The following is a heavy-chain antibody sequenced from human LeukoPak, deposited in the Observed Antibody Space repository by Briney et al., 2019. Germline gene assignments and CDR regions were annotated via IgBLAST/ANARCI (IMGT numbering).Heavy chain of an antibody. V-gene: IGHV4-59*08. D-gene: IGHD3-3*01. CDR2: IYDSGTA. CDR1: GGSISGYY. CDR3: ARKNFYPSWYFDV. Sequence: SETLSLTCTVSGGSISGYYWNRIRQSPGKGLEWIGYIYDSGTANYNPSLKSRVAISIDTSKNQFSLKVNSLTAADTALYFCARKNFYPSWYFDVWGRGTLVTVSS. J-gene: IGHJ2*01.